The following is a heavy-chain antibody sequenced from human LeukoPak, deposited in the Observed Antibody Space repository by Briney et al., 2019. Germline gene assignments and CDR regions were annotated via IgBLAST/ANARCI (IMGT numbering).Heavy chain of an antibody. CDR2: IYYSGST. D-gene: IGHD3-10*01. CDR3: ARENTMVRGAFDAFDI. Sequence: SETLSLTCTVSGGSIRSGDYYWSWIRQPPGKGLEWIGYIYYSGSTYYNPSLKSRVTISVDTSNNQFSLKLSSVTAADTAVYYCARENTMVRGAFDAFDIWGQGTMVTVSS. CDR1: GGSIRSGDYY. J-gene: IGHJ3*02. V-gene: IGHV4-30-4*02.